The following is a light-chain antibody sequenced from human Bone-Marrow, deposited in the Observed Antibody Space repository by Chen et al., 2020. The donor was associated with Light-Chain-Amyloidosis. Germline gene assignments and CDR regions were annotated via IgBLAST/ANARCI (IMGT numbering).Light chain of an antibody. J-gene: IGLJ2*01. CDR2: RDS. V-gene: IGLV3-25*03. CDR3: QSADSSGTYEVI. Sequence: SYELTQPPSVSVSPGQTARITCSGDDLPTKYVYWYQQQPGQAPVLVIHRDSERPSGISERFSGSSSGTTATLTISGGQAEDEADYHCQSADSSGTYEVIFGGGTKLTVL. CDR1: DLPTKY.